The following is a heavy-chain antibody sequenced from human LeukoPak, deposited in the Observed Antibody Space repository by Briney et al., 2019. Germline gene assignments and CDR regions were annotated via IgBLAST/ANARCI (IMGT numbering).Heavy chain of an antibody. V-gene: IGHV3-30*02. Sequence: PGGSLRLSCAASGFTFSSYGMHWLRQAPGKGLEWVAFIRYDGSNKYYADSVKGRFTISRDNSKNTLYLQMNSLRAEDTAVYYCAKAAYGGNSNYYYMDVWGKGTTVTVSS. D-gene: IGHD4-23*01. CDR3: AKAAYGGNSNYYYMDV. CDR1: GFTFSSYG. J-gene: IGHJ6*03. CDR2: IRYDGSNK.